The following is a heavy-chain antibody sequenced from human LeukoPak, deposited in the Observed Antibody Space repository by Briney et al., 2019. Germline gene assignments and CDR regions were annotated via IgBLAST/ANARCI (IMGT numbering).Heavy chain of an antibody. J-gene: IGHJ4*02. CDR3: AKDRLGAILYFDY. V-gene: IGHV3-23*01. D-gene: IGHD1-26*01. Sequence: GGSLRLSCAVSGFTFSNYGMGWVRQAPGKGLEWLSAISGNSDRTYYADSVRGRFTISRDNSKNTLYMQINTLRVEDTAVYYCAKDRLGAILYFDYWGQGTFLTVSS. CDR1: GFTFSNYG. CDR2: ISGNSDRT.